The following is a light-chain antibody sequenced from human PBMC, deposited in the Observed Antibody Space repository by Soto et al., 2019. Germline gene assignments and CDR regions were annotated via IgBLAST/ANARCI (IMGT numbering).Light chain of an antibody. CDR1: SSDIGAYDY. V-gene: IGLV2-14*01. CDR3: SSFRSGSTLYA. CDR2: EVN. Sequence: QSALTQPASLSGSPGQSITISCTGTSSDIGAYDYVSWFQQHPGKAPKLMISEVNNRPSGVSNRFSGSKSGNTASLTISGLQAEDEADYYCSSFRSGSTLYAFGTGTKVTVL. J-gene: IGLJ1*01.